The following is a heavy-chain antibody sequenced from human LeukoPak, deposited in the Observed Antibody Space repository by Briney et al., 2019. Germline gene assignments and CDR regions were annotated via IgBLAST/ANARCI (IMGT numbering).Heavy chain of an antibody. CDR2: IRYDGNNK. J-gene: IGHJ4*02. CDR3: AKDPTHFRVWDDYDNTRLNY. CDR1: GFTFRSYG. Sequence: GGSLRLSCAASGFTFRSYGMHWVRQAPGKGLEWVAFIRYDGNNKYYADSVKGRFTISRDNSKNTVYLQMNSLRAEDTAVYYCAKDPTHFRVWDDYDNTRLNYWGQGTLVPVSS. D-gene: IGHD3-22*01. V-gene: IGHV3-30*02.